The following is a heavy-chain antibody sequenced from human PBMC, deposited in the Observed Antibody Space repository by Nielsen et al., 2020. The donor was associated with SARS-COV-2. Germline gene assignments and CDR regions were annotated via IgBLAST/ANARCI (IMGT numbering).Heavy chain of an antibody. Sequence: LKISCAASGFTFRTYGMHWVRQAPGKGLEWVAAILYDGSTKYYVDSVKGRFTIARAKSKNTLYLQMSSLREEDTAEYYGWKDWTAIVVVPSGGVDYWGQGTLVTVSS. V-gene: IGHV3-30*18. CDR2: ILYDGSTK. CDR3: WKDWTAIVVVPSGGVDY. D-gene: IGHD2-15*01. CDR1: GFTFRTYG. J-gene: IGHJ4*02.